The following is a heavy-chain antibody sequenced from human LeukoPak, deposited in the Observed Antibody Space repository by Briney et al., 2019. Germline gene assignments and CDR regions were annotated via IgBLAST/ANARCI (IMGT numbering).Heavy chain of an antibody. V-gene: IGHV4-38-2*02. D-gene: IGHD6-13*01. J-gene: IGHJ4*02. CDR2: IYHRGST. CDR1: LYAISRVYS. CDR3: GAGSDW. Sequence: SQTLSPTRTVSLYAISRVYSWAWSRQPPGKVVESTGSIYHRGSTYCNPTLTSRITISVDTPKNQFSLKRSSVTAAGTAVYYCGAGSDWWVQGTLVTVSS.